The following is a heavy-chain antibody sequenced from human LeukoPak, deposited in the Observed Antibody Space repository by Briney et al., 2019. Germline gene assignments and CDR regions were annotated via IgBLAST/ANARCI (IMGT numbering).Heavy chain of an antibody. CDR3: AKKPVTIKYPLDT. D-gene: IGHD5-24*01. J-gene: IGHJ5*02. Sequence: PGGSLRLSCAGSGLTFSNYDMGWLRQAPGKGLEWVAALSASGYYTEYADSVKGRFTISRDTSQNTLILEMNSLRAEDTALYYCAKKPVTIKYPLDTWGQGTLVTVSS. CDR2: LSASGYYT. CDR1: GLTFSNYD. V-gene: IGHV3-23*01.